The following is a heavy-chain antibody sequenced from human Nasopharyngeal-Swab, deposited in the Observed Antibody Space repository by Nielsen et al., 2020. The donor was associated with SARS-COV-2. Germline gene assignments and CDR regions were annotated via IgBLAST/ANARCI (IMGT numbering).Heavy chain of an antibody. CDR1: GYTFTSYY. Sequence: ASVKVSCKASGYTFTSYYTHWVRQAPGQELEWMGIINPSAGSTSFAQKFQGRVTITRDTSTTTVYMEVTSLRSEDTAVYYCARGAPYYFDYWGQGTLVTVSS. V-gene: IGHV1-46*01. J-gene: IGHJ4*02. CDR3: ARGAPYYFDY. CDR2: INPSAGST.